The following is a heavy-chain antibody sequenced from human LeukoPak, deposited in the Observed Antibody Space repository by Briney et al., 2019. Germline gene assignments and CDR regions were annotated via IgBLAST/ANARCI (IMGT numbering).Heavy chain of an antibody. CDR2: TYYRSKWYN. CDR1: GDSVSSNNGA. D-gene: IGHD3-9*01. J-gene: IGHJ4*02. Sequence: SQTLSLTCSISGDSVSSNNGAWNWIRQSPSRGLEWLGRTYYRSKWYNDYAGSFISRITISPDTSKNQFSLQLDSVTPEDTAVYYCARDVGATGWHTFDYWGQGTLVTVSS. CDR3: ARDVGATGWHTFDY. V-gene: IGHV6-1*01.